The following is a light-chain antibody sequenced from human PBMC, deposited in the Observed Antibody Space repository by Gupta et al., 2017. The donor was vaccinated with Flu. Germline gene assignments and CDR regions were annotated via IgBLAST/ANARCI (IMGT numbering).Light chain of an antibody. J-gene: IGKJ4*01. V-gene: IGKV3-20*01. CDR2: GAS. CDR1: QSVSSSY. CDR3: QQYGSPLT. Sequence: EIVLTQSPGTLSLSPGERATLSCRASQSVSSSYLAWYQQKPGQAPRLLIYGASRRATGIPDRFSGSGSRTDFTLTISRLEPEDFAVYYCQQYGSPLTFGGGTKVEFK.